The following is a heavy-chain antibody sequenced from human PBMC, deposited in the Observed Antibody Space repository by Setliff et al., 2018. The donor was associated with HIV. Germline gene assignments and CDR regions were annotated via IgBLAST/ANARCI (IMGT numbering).Heavy chain of an antibody. CDR1: GGTFSSYA. CDR2: IIPIFGTA. Sequence: GASVKVSCKASGGTFSSYAISWVRQAPGQGLEWMGGIIPIFGTANYAQKFQGRVTITTDESTSTAYMELSSLRSEDTAVYYCARDFGGYCSSTSCPGLIDPWGQGTLVTVSS. CDR3: ARDFGGYCSSTSCPGLIDP. V-gene: IGHV1-69*05. J-gene: IGHJ5*02. D-gene: IGHD2-2*01.